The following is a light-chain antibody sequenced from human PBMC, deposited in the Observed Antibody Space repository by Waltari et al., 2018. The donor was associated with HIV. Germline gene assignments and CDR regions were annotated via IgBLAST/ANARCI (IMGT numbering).Light chain of an antibody. J-gene: IGKJ3*01. V-gene: IGKV1-33*01. CDR3: QQYDSVPVT. CDR1: QDISTY. Sequence: DIQMTQSPSSLSASVGERVTITCQASQDISTYLNWYQQKPGRAPKLLIYGASDLETGVPSRFSGGGSGTDFTFTISSLQPADIATYYCQQYDSVPVTFGPGTKVEIK. CDR2: GAS.